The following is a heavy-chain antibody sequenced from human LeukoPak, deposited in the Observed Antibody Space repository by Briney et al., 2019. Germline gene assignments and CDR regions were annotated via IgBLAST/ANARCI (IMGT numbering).Heavy chain of an antibody. CDR2: INSDGSST. J-gene: IGHJ5*02. V-gene: IGHV3-74*01. CDR3: ARVPYCSSTSCYSWFDP. Sequence: GGSLRLSCAASGFTFSSYWMHWVRQAPGKGLVWVSRINSDGSSTSYADSVKGRFTISRDNATNPLYLQMNSLRADDTAVYYCARVPYCSSTSCYSWFDPWGQGTLVTVSS. D-gene: IGHD2-2*01. CDR1: GFTFSSYW.